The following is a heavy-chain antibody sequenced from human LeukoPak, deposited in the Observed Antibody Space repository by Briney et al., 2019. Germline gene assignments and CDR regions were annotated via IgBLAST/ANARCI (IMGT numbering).Heavy chain of an antibody. D-gene: IGHD6-13*01. V-gene: IGHV3-7*01. CDR2: INQDGGEK. CDR3: ARESTAGYNSSWYGFRN. Sequence: GGSLRLSCAASGFTFSGYWMSWVRQAPGKGLEWVANINQDGGEKYYVDSVKGGSTISRDNAKNSLFLQMGSLRVEDTAVYSCARESTAGYNSSWYGFRNWGQGTLVSVSS. CDR1: GFTFSGYW. J-gene: IGHJ1*01.